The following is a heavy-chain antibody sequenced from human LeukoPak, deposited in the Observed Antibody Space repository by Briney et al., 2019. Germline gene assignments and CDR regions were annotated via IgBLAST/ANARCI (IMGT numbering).Heavy chain of an antibody. V-gene: IGHV4-30-4*08. CDR3: ARDYYGSGSPAYYFDY. CDR1: GGSFSGYY. Sequence: SETLSLTCAVYGGSFSGYYWSWIRQPPGKGLEWIGYIYYSGSTYYNPSLKSRVTISVDTSKNQFSLKLSSVTAADTAVYYCARDYYGSGSPAYYFDYWGQGTLVTVSS. D-gene: IGHD3-10*01. CDR2: IYYSGST. J-gene: IGHJ4*02.